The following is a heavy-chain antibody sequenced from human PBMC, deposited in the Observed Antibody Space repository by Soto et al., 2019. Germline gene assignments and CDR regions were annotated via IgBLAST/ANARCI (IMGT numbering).Heavy chain of an antibody. J-gene: IGHJ4*02. V-gene: IGHV3-7*01. CDR1: GFTFSSYW. D-gene: IGHD6-19*01. Sequence: EVQLVESGGDLVQPGGSLRLSCAASGFTFSSYWMSWVRQAPGKGLEWVANIKQDGSEKYYVDSVKGRFTISRNNAKNSLYLQMNSLRVDDTSVYYCARSRSGWYWGQGTLVTVSS. CDR2: IKQDGSEK. CDR3: ARSRSGWY.